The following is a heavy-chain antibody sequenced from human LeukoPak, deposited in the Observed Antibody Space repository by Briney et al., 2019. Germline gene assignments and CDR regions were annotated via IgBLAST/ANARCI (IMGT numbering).Heavy chain of an antibody. CDR1: RFTFSNYA. Sequence: GASLRPSCAASRFTFSNYAMNWIRQAPGKGLEWVSTLGSSSGKTYYADSVKGRFTVSRDNSKNTLYLQMNSLRVEDTAVYYCARGDYDSDGYYYFNWFDLWGQGTLVTVSA. D-gene: IGHD3-22*01. CDR3: ARGDYDSDGYYYFNWFDL. CDR2: LGSSSGKT. V-gene: IGHV3-23*01. J-gene: IGHJ5*02.